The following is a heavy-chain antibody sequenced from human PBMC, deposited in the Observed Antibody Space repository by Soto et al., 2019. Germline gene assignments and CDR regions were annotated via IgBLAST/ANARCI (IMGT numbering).Heavy chain of an antibody. Sequence: QLQLQESGPGLVKPSETLSLTCTVSGGSISSSSYYWGWIRQPPGKGLEWIGSIYYSGSTYYNPSLKSRVTISVDTSKNQFSLKLSSVTAADTAVYYCASYSGYDWGYYYYYGMDVWGQGTTATVSS. V-gene: IGHV4-39*01. CDR3: ASYSGYDWGYYYYYGMDV. CDR1: GGSISSSSYY. CDR2: IYYSGST. D-gene: IGHD5-12*01. J-gene: IGHJ6*02.